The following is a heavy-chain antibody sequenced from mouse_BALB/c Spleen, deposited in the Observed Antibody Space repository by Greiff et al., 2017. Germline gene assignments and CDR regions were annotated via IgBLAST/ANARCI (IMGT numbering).Heavy chain of an antibody. CDR2: IYPGSGST. D-gene: IGHD2-2*01. CDR1: GYTFTSYW. Sequence: LKQPGSELVRPGASVKLSCKASGYTFTSYWMHWVKQRPGQGLEWIGNIYPGSGSTNYDEKFKSKATLTVDTSSSTAYMQLSSLTSEDSAVYYCTRDGYDGGWYFDVWGAGTTVTVSS. V-gene: IGHV1S22*01. J-gene: IGHJ1*01. CDR3: TRDGYDGGWYFDV.